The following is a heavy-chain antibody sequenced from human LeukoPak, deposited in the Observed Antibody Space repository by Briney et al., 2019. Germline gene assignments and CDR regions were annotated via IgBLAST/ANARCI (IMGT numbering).Heavy chain of an antibody. CDR2: ITPSGGI. V-gene: IGHV1-46*01. Sequence: ASVKVSCKASGYTFSNYDMNWVRQAPGQGLEWMGMITPSGGISYAQKFQGRVTMTRDMSTNTVYMELSSLRSEDTAVYYCAKVRYCSGVNCYPDDNWGQGTLVTVSS. D-gene: IGHD2-15*01. CDR3: AKVRYCSGVNCYPDDN. J-gene: IGHJ4*02. CDR1: GYTFSNYD.